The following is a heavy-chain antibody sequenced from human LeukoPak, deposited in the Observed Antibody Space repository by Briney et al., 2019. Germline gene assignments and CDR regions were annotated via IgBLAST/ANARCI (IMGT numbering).Heavy chain of an antibody. CDR3: TRDRIGTGTTQDAFDI. J-gene: IGHJ3*02. D-gene: IGHD1-1*01. CDR1: GFTFSSYA. Sequence: GGSLRLSCAASGFTFSSYAMNWFRQAPGKGREWITFIRSKVDGGTTEYAASMKGRFVISRDDSKSVAYLQMDSLKTEDTAMYYCTRDRIGTGTTQDAFDIWGQGTLVTVSS. V-gene: IGHV3-49*03. CDR2: IRSKVDGGTT.